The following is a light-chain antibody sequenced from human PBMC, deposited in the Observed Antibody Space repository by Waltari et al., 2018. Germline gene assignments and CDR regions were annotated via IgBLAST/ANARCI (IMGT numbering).Light chain of an antibody. CDR2: TNS. J-gene: IGLJ1*01. V-gene: IGLV1-40*01. CDR3: QSYDSSLSGSYV. Sequence: QSVLTQPPSVSGAPGQRVTISCTGSSSTIGAGYDVHWYQHLPETAPKLRIFTNSHRPPGVPDRFSGSKSGTSASLAITGLQAEDEADYYCQSYDSSLSGSYVFGTGTKVTVL. CDR1: SSTIGAGYD.